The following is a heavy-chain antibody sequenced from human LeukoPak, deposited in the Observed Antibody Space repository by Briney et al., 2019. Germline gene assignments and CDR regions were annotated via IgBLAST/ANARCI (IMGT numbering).Heavy chain of an antibody. CDR2: ISGSGGGT. V-gene: IGHV3-23*01. D-gene: IGHD6-13*01. CDR3: AKDSFSSQQLAPGYFDY. J-gene: IGHJ4*02. CDR1: GFTFSSYA. Sequence: PAGSLRLSCAASGFTFSSYAMSWVRQAPGKGLEWVSAISGSGGGTYYADSVKGRFTISRDNSKNTLYLQMNSLRAEDTAVYYCAKDSFSSQQLAPGYFDYWGRGTLVSVSS.